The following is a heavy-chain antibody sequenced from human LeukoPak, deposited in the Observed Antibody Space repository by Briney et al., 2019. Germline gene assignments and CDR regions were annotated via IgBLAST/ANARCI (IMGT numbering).Heavy chain of an antibody. Sequence: ASVKVSCKASGYTFTSYGISWVRQAPGQGLEWMGWIGAYNGNTNYAQKLQGRVTMTTDTSTSTAYMELRSLRSDDTAVYYCARCLGVTPEDYYYYYYGMDVWGQGTTVTVSS. CDR1: GYTFTSYG. CDR3: ARCLGVTPEDYYYYYYGMDV. D-gene: IGHD3-3*01. J-gene: IGHJ6*02. V-gene: IGHV1-18*01. CDR2: IGAYNGNT.